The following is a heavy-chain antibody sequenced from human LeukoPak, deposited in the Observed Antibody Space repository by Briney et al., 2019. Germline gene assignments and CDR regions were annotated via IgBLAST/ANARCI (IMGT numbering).Heavy chain of an antibody. V-gene: IGHV4-61*02. CDR2: IYTSGST. D-gene: IGHD5-18*01. CDR3: GRYSYGYGGVDY. Sequence: PSQTLSLTCTVSGGSISSGSYYWSWIRQPAGKGLEWIGRIYTSGSTNYNPSLKSRVTISVDTSKNQFSLKLSSVTAADTAVYYCGRYSYGYGGVDYWGQGPLVTVSS. J-gene: IGHJ4*02. CDR1: GGSISSGSYY.